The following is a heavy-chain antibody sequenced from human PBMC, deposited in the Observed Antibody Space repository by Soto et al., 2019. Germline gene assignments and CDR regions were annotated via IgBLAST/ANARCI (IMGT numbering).Heavy chain of an antibody. J-gene: IGHJ4*02. CDR2: ISAYNGNT. CDR1: GYTFTSYG. V-gene: IGHV1-18*01. D-gene: IGHD5-12*01. Sequence: ASVKVSCKASGYTFTSYGISWVRQAPGQGLEWMGWISAYNGNTNYAQKLQGRVTMTTDTSTGTAYMELRSLRSDDTAVYYCARFPYSGYDPPSLDYWGQGTLVTVSS. CDR3: ARFPYSGYDPPSLDY.